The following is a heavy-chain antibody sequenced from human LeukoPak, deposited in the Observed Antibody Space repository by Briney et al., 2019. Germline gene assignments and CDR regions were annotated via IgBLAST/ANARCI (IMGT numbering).Heavy chain of an antibody. CDR3: AKDKDRITMVRGVPYFDY. J-gene: IGHJ4*02. V-gene: IGHV3-9*01. CDR1: GFTFSSYA. Sequence: GGSLRLSCAASGFTFSSYAMHWVRQAPGKGLEWVSGISWNSGSIGYADSVKGRFTLSRDNAKNSLYLQMNSLRAEDTALYYCAKDKDRITMVRGVPYFDYWGQGTLVTVSS. D-gene: IGHD3-10*01. CDR2: ISWNSGSI.